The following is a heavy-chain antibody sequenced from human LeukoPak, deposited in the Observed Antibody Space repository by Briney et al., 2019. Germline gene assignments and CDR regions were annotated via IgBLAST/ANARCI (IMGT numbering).Heavy chain of an antibody. V-gene: IGHV4-4*07. CDR3: ARDLGSNWYFGAFDI. Sequence: PSETLSLTCTVPGASISSHYWSWIRQPAGKGLEWIGRMYTSGSINYNPSLKSRVTMSVDTSKNQFSLRLNSMTAADTAVYYCARDLGSNWYFGAFDIWGQGTVVTVSS. CDR1: GASISSHY. D-gene: IGHD6-13*01. J-gene: IGHJ3*02. CDR2: MYTSGSI.